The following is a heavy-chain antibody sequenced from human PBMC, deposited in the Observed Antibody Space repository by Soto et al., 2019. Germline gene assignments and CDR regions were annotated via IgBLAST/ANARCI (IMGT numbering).Heavy chain of an antibody. D-gene: IGHD5-12*01. CDR3: AHRPINFMASWFDP. V-gene: IGHV2-5*02. CDR2: VYWDDDK. J-gene: IGHJ5*02. Sequence: QITLKESGPTLVKPAQTLTLTCTFSGFSLDTSGVAVGWLRQPPGKALEWLALVYWDDDKRYSPSLKSRLTITKDTSKTQVVLTMTNMDPVDTATYCCAHRPINFMASWFDPWGQGILVTVSS. CDR1: GFSLDTSGVA.